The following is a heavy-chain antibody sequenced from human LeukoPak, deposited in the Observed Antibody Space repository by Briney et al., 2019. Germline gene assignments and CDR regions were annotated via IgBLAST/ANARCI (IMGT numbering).Heavy chain of an antibody. Sequence: PSETLSLTCTVSGGPISSGGYYWSWIRQHPGKGLEWIGYIYYSGSTYYNPSLKSRVTISVDTSKNQFSLKLSSVTAADTAVYYCARVSPLTAGPHYWFDPWGQGTLVTVSS. CDR2: IYYSGST. V-gene: IGHV4-31*03. CDR1: GGPISSGGYY. CDR3: ARVSPLTAGPHYWFDP. D-gene: IGHD6-13*01. J-gene: IGHJ5*02.